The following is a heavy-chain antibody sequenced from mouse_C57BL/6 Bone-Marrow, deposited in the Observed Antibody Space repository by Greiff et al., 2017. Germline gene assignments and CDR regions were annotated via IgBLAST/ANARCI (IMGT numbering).Heavy chain of an antibody. CDR2: IDPSASYT. V-gene: IGHV1-50*01. D-gene: IGHD2-4*01. CDR1: GYTFTSYW. CDR3: ARVYFEDYYAMDY. Sequence: QVQLQQPGAELVKPGASVKLSCKASGYTFTSYWMQWVKQRPGQGLEWIGEIDPSASYTNYNQKFKGKATLTVDTSSSTAYMQLSSLTSEDSAVYYCARVYFEDYYAMDYWGQGTSVTVSS. J-gene: IGHJ4*01.